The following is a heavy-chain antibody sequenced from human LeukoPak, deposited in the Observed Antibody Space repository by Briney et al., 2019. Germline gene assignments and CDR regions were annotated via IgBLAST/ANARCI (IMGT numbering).Heavy chain of an antibody. CDR1: GFTVSNHH. J-gene: IGHJ3*02. CDR2: IFSGGNT. CDR3: ARDGGWPGYFDI. Sequence: GGSLRLFCGASGFTVSNHHMSWVRQTPGKGLEWVSVIFSGGNTYYTDSVKCRFTISRDNSKKTLYLQVNRLRAEDTAVYYCARDGGWPGYFDIWGEGTIVTFSS. V-gene: IGHV3-53*01. D-gene: IGHD3-16*01.